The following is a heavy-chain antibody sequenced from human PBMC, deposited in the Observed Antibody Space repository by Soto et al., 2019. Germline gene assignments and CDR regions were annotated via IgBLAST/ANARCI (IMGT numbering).Heavy chain of an antibody. CDR3: AKGSTQHTDYGDWSFDY. Sequence: GGSLRLSCAASGFTFDDYAMHWVRQAPGKGLEWVSGISWNSGSIGYADSVKGRFTISRDNAKNSLYLQMNSLRAEDTALYYCAKGSTQHTDYGDWSFDYWGQGTLVTVSS. CDR2: ISWNSGSI. D-gene: IGHD4-17*01. V-gene: IGHV3-9*01. CDR1: GFTFDDYA. J-gene: IGHJ4*02.